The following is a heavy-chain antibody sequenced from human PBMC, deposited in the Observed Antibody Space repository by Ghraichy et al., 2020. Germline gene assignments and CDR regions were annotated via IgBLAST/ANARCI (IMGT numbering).Heavy chain of an antibody. CDR3: AKDKGAGRGFDV. D-gene: IGHD5-24*01. V-gene: IGHV3-23*01. CDR2: ISSSGGDT. CDR1: GFSFVNYA. J-gene: IGHJ6*02. Sequence: GGSLRLSCAASGFSFVNYAMIWVRQAPGRGLECVSVISSSGGDTYYADSVKGRFTISRDTSKNTLFLQMNSLRAEDTAVYYCAKDKGAGRGFDVWGQGTTVTVSS.